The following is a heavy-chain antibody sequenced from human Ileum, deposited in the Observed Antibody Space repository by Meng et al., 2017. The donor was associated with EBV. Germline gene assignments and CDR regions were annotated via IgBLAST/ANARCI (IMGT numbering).Heavy chain of an antibody. J-gene: IGHJ4*02. CDR2: INPGSGNT. Sequence: VQLVKSGAEVKMPGASIKLSCKASGYTFTGYAIHWVRQAPGQRLEWMGWINPGSGNTKYSQKFQGRVTITRDTSATTVYMDLSSLRSEDTAVFYCARDGGFSVGATKYDYWGQGALVTVSS. CDR1: GYTFTGYA. CDR3: ARDGGFSVGATKYDY. V-gene: IGHV1-3*01. D-gene: IGHD1-26*01.